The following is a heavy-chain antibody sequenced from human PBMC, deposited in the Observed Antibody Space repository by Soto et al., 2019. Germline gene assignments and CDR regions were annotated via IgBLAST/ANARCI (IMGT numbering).Heavy chain of an antibody. CDR3: ARVNWRHYYYYYGMDV. J-gene: IGHJ6*02. CDR1: GFTFSSYA. D-gene: IGHD1-1*01. V-gene: IGHV3-30-3*01. CDR2: ISYDGSNK. Sequence: GGSLRLSCAASGFTFSSYAMHWVRQTPGKGLEWVAVISYDGSNKYYADSVKGRFTISRDNSKNTLYLQMNSLRAEDTAVYYCARVNWRHYYYYYGMDVWGQGTTVTVSS.